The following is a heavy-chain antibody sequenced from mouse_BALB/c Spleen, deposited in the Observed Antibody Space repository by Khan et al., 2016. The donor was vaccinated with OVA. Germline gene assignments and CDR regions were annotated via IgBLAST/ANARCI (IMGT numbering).Heavy chain of an antibody. CDR2: INTHSGVP. D-gene: IGHD1-1*01. Sequence: QIQLVQSGPELKKPGETVRISCKASGYTFTTAGIQWVQKMPGKGLKWIGWINTHSGVPKYAEDFKGRFAFPLEISVNTAYLQITNLKNEDTATYFCAAGEAASSRGVGGAMEYWGQGTSLTVSS. CDR1: GYTFTTAG. J-gene: IGHJ4*01. V-gene: IGHV9-4*02. CDR3: AAGEAASSRGVGGAMEY.